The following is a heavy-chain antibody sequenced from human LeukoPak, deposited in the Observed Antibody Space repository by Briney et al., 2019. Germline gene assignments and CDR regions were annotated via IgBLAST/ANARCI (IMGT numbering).Heavy chain of an antibody. CDR1: GFTFSSYA. Sequence: PGGSLRLSCAAPGFTFSSYAMSWVRQAPGKGLEWVSAISGSGGSTYYADSVKGRFTISRDNSKNTLYLQMNSLRAEDTAVYYCATPPYSSSWPFDYWGQGTLVTVSS. D-gene: IGHD6-13*01. CDR3: ATPPYSSSWPFDY. V-gene: IGHV3-23*01. CDR2: ISGSGGST. J-gene: IGHJ4*02.